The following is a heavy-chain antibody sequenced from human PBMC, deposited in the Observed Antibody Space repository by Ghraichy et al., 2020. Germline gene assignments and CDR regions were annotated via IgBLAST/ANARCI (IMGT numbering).Heavy chain of an antibody. CDR2: ISSSSSYI. CDR1: GFTFSSYS. J-gene: IGHJ5*02. CDR3: AGSSGWYLGWFDP. V-gene: IGHV3-21*01. D-gene: IGHD6-19*01. Sequence: GGSLRLSCAASGFTFSSYSMNWVRQAPGKGLEWVSSISSSSSYIYYADSVKGRFTISRDNAKNSLYLQMNSLRAVDTAVYYCAGSSGWYLGWFDPWGQGTLVTVSS.